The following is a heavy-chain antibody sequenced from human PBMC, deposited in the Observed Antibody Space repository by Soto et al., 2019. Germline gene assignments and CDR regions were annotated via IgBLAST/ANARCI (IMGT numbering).Heavy chain of an antibody. CDR2: INHSGST. CDR3: VHSPYGDYVVAEYFQH. V-gene: IGHV4-34*01. J-gene: IGHJ1*01. D-gene: IGHD4-17*01. CDR1: GGSFSGYY. Sequence: SETLSLTCAVYGGSFSGYYWSWIRQPPGKGLEWIGEINHSGSTNYNPSLKSRVTISVDTSKNQFSLKLSSVTAADTAVYYCVHSPYGDYVVAEYFQHWGQGTLVTVSS.